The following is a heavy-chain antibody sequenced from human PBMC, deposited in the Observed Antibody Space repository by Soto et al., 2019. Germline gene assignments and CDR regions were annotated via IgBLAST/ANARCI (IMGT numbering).Heavy chain of an antibody. D-gene: IGHD3-22*01. V-gene: IGHV4-4*02. J-gene: IGHJ4*02. CDR3: ARLVYDSRLNYLYFDH. Sequence: SETLSLTCDVSGVSISSGNWWSWVRQPPGRGLEWIAEVYNDGSANYHPSLESRATISVDRSKNQFSLRLSSVTAADTGKYYCARLVYDSRLNYLYFDHWGQGTLVTVSS. CDR2: VYNDGSA. CDR1: GVSISSGNW.